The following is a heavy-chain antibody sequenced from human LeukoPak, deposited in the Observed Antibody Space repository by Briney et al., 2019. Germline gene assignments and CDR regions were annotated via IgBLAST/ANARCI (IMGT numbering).Heavy chain of an antibody. J-gene: IGHJ4*02. Sequence: PGGSLRLSCAASGFTFSSYEMNWVRQAPGKGLEWVSYISSSGSTIYYADSVKGRFTISRDSAKNSLYLQMNSLRAEDTAVYYCASLGYSSSWYFDYWGQGTLVTVSS. CDR2: ISSSGSTI. CDR3: ASLGYSSSWYFDY. CDR1: GFTFSSYE. V-gene: IGHV3-48*03. D-gene: IGHD6-13*01.